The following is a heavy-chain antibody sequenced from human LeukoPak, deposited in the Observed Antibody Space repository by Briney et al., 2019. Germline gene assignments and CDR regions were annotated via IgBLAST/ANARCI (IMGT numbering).Heavy chain of an antibody. J-gene: IGHJ4*02. D-gene: IGHD3-10*01. CDR1: GGSISSYY. Sequence: SETLSLTCTVSGGSISSYYWSWIRQPPGKGLEWIGNIYYRGGTNYNPSLKSRLTISVDTSKNQFSLKLSSVTAADTAVYYCATSKLQLFPFDYWGQGTLVTASS. V-gene: IGHV4-59*08. CDR3: ATSKLQLFPFDY. CDR2: IYYRGGT.